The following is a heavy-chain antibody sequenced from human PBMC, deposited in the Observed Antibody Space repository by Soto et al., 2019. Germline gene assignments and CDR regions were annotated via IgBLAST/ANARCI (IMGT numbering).Heavy chain of an antibody. J-gene: IGHJ4*02. CDR1: CGSISNSNYY. Sequence: SETLSLTCPVSCGSISNSNYYLGFVLQPPVKGREWIGSIYYSGSTYYNPSLKSRVTISVDTSKNQFSLNLRSVTAADTAVYYCARQIYDFVWGTYRPFYFDYWGQGTLVTVSS. D-gene: IGHD3-16*02. CDR3: ARQIYDFVWGTYRPFYFDY. V-gene: IGHV4-39*01. CDR2: IYYSGST.